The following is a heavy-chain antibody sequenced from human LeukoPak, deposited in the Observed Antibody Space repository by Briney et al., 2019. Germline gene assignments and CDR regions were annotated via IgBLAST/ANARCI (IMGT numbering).Heavy chain of an antibody. CDR2: FDPEDGET. J-gene: IGHJ4*02. CDR1: GYTLTELS. D-gene: IGHD3-16*02. Sequence: ASVKVSCKVSGYTLTELSMHWVRQAPGRGLEWMGGFDPEDGETIYAQKFQGRVTMTEGTSTDTAYMELSSLRSEDTAVYYCATGLGYPSHDYWGQGTLVTVSS. V-gene: IGHV1-24*01. CDR3: ATGLGYPSHDY.